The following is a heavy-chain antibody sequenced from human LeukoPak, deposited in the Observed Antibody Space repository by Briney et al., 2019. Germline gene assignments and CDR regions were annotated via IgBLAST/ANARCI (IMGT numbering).Heavy chain of an antibody. Sequence: PGGSLRLSCAASGFIFSNYAIHWVRQAPGKGLEWVAVISYDGNNKYYADSVKGRFTISRDNSKNTLYLQMNSLRAEDTAVYYCARDHNYYGRDVWGKGTTVTVSS. CDR3: ARDHNYYGRDV. CDR2: ISYDGNNK. CDR1: GFIFSNYA. V-gene: IGHV3-30-3*01. J-gene: IGHJ6*04.